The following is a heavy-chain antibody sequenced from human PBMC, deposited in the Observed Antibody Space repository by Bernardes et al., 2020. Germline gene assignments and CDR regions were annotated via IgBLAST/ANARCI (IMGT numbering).Heavy chain of an antibody. J-gene: IGHJ5*02. Sequence: WETLSLTCAVYGGSFSGYYWSWIRQPPGKGLEWIGEINHSGSTNYNPSLKSRVTISVDTSKNQFSLKLSSVTAADTAVYYCARAKYQLLLSLWFDPWGQGTLVTVSS. D-gene: IGHD2-2*01. CDR2: INHSGST. CDR1: GGSFSGYY. CDR3: ARAKYQLLLSLWFDP. V-gene: IGHV4-34*01.